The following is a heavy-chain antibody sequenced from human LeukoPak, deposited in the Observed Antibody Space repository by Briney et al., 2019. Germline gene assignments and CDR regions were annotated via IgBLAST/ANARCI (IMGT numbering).Heavy chain of an antibody. Sequence: GGSLRLSCAAFGFNFSSYNMNWVRQAPGKGLEWVACISGSSGYIYYADSVKGRFTISRDNAKNSLYLHMNSLRAEDTAVYYCARDLMAVAGLDYWGQGALVTVSS. D-gene: IGHD6-19*01. CDR3: ARDLMAVAGLDY. J-gene: IGHJ4*02. CDR1: GFNFSSYN. V-gene: IGHV3-21*01. CDR2: ISGSSGYI.